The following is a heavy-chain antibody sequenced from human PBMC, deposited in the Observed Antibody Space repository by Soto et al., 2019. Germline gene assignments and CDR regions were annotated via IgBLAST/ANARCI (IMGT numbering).Heavy chain of an antibody. CDR3: ARLAEDAAAGPDYGMDV. Sequence: QVQLQQWGAGLLKPSETLSLTCAVYGGSFSGYYLRWIRQPPGKGLEWIGEINHSGSTNYNPFFRRRVPTSVDTSKNQFSVKLSAVTAADTAVYYCARLAEDAAAGPDYGMDVWGQGTTVTVSS. D-gene: IGHD6-13*01. V-gene: IGHV4-34*01. CDR2: INHSGST. J-gene: IGHJ6*02. CDR1: GGSFSGYY.